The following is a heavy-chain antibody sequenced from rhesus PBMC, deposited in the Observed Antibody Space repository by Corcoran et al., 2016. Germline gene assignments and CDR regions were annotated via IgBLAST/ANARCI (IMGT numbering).Heavy chain of an antibody. J-gene: IGHJ2*01. CDR2: INSGGGST. CDR1: GFTFSSYW. Sequence: EVQLVESGGGLAKPGGSLRLSCAAPGFTFSSYWMNGVRQAPGKGLEWVSAINSGGGSTYYADSVKGRFTISRDNSKNTLSLQMNSLRAEDTAVYYCAKRGSVSHWYFDIWGPGTPITISS. V-gene: IGHV3S25*01. CDR3: AKRGSVSHWYFDI. D-gene: IGHD4-23*01.